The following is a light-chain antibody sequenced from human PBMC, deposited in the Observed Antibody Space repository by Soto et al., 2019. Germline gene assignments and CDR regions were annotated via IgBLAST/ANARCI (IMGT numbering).Light chain of an antibody. V-gene: IGKV3-15*01. CDR2: GAS. CDR1: QSISRN. CDR3: HQYENWPKT. Sequence: EIVMTQSPPTLSASPGERATLSCRASQSISRNLAWFQQKPGQAPSLLIFGASTRAAGIPHRFSGSGSGTKFTLSITDLQSENFAVYFCHQYENWPKTCGQGTKVEI. J-gene: IGKJ1*01.